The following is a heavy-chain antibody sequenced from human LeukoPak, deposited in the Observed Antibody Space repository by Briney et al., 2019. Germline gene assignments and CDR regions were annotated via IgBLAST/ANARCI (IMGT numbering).Heavy chain of an antibody. V-gene: IGHV1-2*02. D-gene: IGHD6-19*01. CDR3: ARGLVPPYYYGMDV. Sequence: GASVKVSCKASGYTFTGYYMHWVRQAPGQGLEWMGWINPNSGGTNYAQKFQGRVTMTRGTSISTAYMELSRLRSDDTAVYYCARGLVPPYYYGMDVWGQGTTVTVSS. CDR2: INPNSGGT. J-gene: IGHJ6*02. CDR1: GYTFTGYY.